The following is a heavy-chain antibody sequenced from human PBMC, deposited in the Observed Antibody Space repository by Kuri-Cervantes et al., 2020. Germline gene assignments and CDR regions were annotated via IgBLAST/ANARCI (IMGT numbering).Heavy chain of an antibody. J-gene: IGHJ4*02. CDR3: ARESPYYYDSRPFDY. CDR2: IYHSGST. V-gene: IGHV4-30-2*01. CDR1: GGSISSGGYS. D-gene: IGHD3-22*01. Sequence: SETLSLTCAVSGGSISSGGYSWSWIRQPPGKGLEWIGYIYHSGSTYYNPSLKSRVTISVDTSKNQFSLKLSSVTAADTAVYYCARESPYYYDSRPFDYWGQGTLVTVSS.